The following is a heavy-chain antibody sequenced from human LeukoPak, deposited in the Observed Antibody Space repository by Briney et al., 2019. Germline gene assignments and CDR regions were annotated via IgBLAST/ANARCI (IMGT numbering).Heavy chain of an antibody. CDR3: AKESSGYAYFDY. CDR1: GFTSSTYS. Sequence: QAGGSLRLSCSASGFTSSTYSMHWVRQTPGKGLEFVSAIHHDGSGTFYADSVKDRFTISRDNSKNTLYLQMNSLRAEDTAVYYCAKESSGYAYFDYWGQGTLVTVSS. J-gene: IGHJ4*02. CDR2: IHHDGSGT. D-gene: IGHD5-12*01. V-gene: IGHV3-64*04.